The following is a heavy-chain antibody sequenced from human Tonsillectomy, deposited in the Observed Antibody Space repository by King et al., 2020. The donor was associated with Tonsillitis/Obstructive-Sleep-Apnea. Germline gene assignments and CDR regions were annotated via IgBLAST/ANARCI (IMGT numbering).Heavy chain of an antibody. V-gene: IGHV3-49*04. Sequence: VQLVESGGGLVQPGRSLRLSCTASGFTFGDYAMNWVRQAPGKGLEWVGFIRRKAYGGTTEYAASVKGRFTISRDESKRIAYMQMNSLKTEDTSMYYCIRDRSTYYYFCSGSQRIFDYWGQGTLVTVSS. D-gene: IGHD3-3*01. CDR1: GFTFGDYA. CDR3: IRDRSTYYYFCSGSQRIFDY. CDR2: IRRKAYGGTT. J-gene: IGHJ4*02.